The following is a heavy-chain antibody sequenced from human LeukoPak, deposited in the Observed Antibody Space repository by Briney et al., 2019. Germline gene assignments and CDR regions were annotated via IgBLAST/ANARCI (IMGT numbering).Heavy chain of an antibody. CDR1: GYTFTSYA. D-gene: IGHD4-23*01. J-gene: IGHJ4*02. V-gene: IGHV7-4-1*02. CDR3: VRHDNVGTVVGDY. CDR2: INTNTGNP. Sequence: ASVKASCKASGYTFTSYAMNWVRQAPGQGLEWMGWINTNTGNPTYAQGFTGRFVFSLDTSVSTAYLQISSLKAEDTAVYYCVRHDNVGTVVGDYWGPGTLVTVSS.